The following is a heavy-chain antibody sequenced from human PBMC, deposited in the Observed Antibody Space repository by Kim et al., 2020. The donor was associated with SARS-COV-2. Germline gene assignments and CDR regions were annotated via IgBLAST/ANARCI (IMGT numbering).Heavy chain of an antibody. CDR2: ISGSGGST. V-gene: IGHV3-23*01. CDR3: AKDSDYYGSGSFNY. D-gene: IGHD3-10*01. Sequence: GGSLRLSCAASGFTFSSYAMSWVRQAPGKGLEWVSDISGSGGSTYYADSVKGRFTISRDNSKNTLYLQMNSLRAEYTAIYYCAKDSDYYGSGSFNYWGQGTLVTVSS. CDR1: GFTFSSYA. J-gene: IGHJ4*02.